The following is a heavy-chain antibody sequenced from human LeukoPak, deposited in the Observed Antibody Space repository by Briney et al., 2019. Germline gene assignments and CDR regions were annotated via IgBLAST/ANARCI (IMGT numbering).Heavy chain of an antibody. CDR3: GAGGAVADSFDY. CDR1: GFTFSSYA. D-gene: IGHD6-19*01. CDR2: ISGSGGST. V-gene: IGHV3-23*01. Sequence: PGGSLRLSCAASGFTFSSYAMGWVRQAPGKGLEWVSAISGSGGSTYYADSVKGRFTISRDNSKNTLYLQMNSLRAEDTAVYYCGAGGAVADSFDYWGQGTLVTVSS. J-gene: IGHJ4*02.